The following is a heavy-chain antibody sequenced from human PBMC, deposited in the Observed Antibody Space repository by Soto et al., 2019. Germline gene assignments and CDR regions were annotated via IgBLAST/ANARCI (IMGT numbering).Heavy chain of an antibody. CDR1: GFTFSSYA. V-gene: IGHV3-23*01. CDR3: ARRSTSCCQNFDC. CDR2: VSGDGGDT. D-gene: IGHD2-2*01. Sequence: ESGGGLVQPGGSLRLSCAASGFTFSSYAMNWVRQAPGKGLEWVSAVSGDGGDTYYADSVKGRFTISRDNSKNTLFLQMNGLRVEDTAVYYCARRSTSCCQNFDCWGQGTIVTVSS. J-gene: IGHJ4*02.